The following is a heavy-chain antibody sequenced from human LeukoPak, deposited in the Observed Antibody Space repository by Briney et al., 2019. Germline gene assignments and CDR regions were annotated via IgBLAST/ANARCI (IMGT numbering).Heavy chain of an antibody. V-gene: IGHV4-38-2*01. CDR2: SYRSGST. CDR1: GYSVSSDYY. J-gene: IGHJ4*02. CDR3: ARVSTTVAVKY. Sequence: TSETLSLTCAVSGYSVSSDYYWGWIRQPPGKGLEWIGNSYRSGSTDYNPALKSRVTISVDTSKNQFSLKLSSATAADTAMYYCARVSTTVAVKYWGQGILVTISS. D-gene: IGHD4-11*01.